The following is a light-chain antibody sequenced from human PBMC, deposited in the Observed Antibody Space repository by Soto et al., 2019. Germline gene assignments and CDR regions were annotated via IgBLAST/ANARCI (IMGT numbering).Light chain of an antibody. Sequence: DIQMTQSPSSVSASVGDRVTITCRAAQDISVWLAWYQQKPGKAPTFLIYAASSLKDGGPSRFSGSGSGTEFTLTISSLQPEDFATYYCQQTKSFPFTFGPGTKVDVK. CDR2: AAS. CDR3: QQTKSFPFT. V-gene: IGKV1-12*02. J-gene: IGKJ3*01. CDR1: QDISVW.